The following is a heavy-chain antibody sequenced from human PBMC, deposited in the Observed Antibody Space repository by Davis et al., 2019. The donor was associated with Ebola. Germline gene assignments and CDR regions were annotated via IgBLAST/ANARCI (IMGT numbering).Heavy chain of an antibody. CDR3: ARSSRYDYVWGSYRHYFDY. CDR1: GGSFSGYY. Sequence: GSLRLSCAVYGGSFSGYYWSWIRQPPGKGLEWIGEINHSGSTNYNPSLKSRVTISVDTSKNQFSLKLSSVTAADTAVYYCARSSRYDYVWGSYRHYFDYWGQGTLVTVSS. V-gene: IGHV4-34*01. J-gene: IGHJ4*02. D-gene: IGHD3-16*02. CDR2: INHSGST.